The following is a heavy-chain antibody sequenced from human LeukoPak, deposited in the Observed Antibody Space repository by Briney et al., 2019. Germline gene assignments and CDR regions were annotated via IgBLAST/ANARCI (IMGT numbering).Heavy chain of an antibody. Sequence: PGGSLRLSCVASGFTFSSYVIHWVRQAPGKGLEWVSYISSGSSTIYYADSVKGRFTIPRDNAKNSLYLHMNSLRDEDTAVYYCARGIRGFGSSWYVDYWGQGTLVTVSS. CDR2: ISSGSSTI. J-gene: IGHJ4*02. D-gene: IGHD6-13*01. V-gene: IGHV3-48*02. CDR1: GFTFSSYV. CDR3: ARGIRGFGSSWYVDY.